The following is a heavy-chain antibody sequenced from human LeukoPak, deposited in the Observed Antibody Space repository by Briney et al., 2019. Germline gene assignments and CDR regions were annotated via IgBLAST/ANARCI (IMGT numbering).Heavy chain of an antibody. Sequence: PSETLSLTCTVSGGSISSSSYYWGWIRQPPGKGLEWIGSIYHSGSTNYNPSLKSRVTISVDKSKNQFSLKLSSVTAADTAVYYCARDRVYSSSWSDTNAFDIWGQGTMVTVSS. J-gene: IGHJ3*02. V-gene: IGHV4-39*07. CDR1: GGSISSSSYY. CDR3: ARDRVYSSSWSDTNAFDI. CDR2: IYHSGST. D-gene: IGHD6-13*01.